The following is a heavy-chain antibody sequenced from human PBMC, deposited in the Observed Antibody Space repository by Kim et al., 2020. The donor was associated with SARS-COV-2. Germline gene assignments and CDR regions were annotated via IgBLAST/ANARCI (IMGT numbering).Heavy chain of an antibody. CDR3: ARTSSSKLRYFVTSFDY. Sequence: VKGRFTISRDNAKNSLYLQMNSLRAEDTAVYYCARTSSSKLRYFVTSFDYWGQGTLVTVSS. V-gene: IGHV3-7*04. J-gene: IGHJ4*02. D-gene: IGHD3-9*01.